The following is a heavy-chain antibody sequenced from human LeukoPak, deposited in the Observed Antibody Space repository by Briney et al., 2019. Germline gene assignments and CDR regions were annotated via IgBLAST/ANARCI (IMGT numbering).Heavy chain of an antibody. CDR3: ARNSQVLRYFDWTPYYFDY. CDR2: IYYSGST. J-gene: IGHJ4*02. CDR1: GGSISSSSYY. D-gene: IGHD3-9*01. Sequence: SETLSLTCTVSGGSISSSSYYWGWIRQPPGKGLEWIGSIYYSGSTYYNLSLKSRVTISVDTSKNQFSLKLSSVTAADTAVYYCARNSQVLRYFDWTPYYFDYWGQGTLVTVSS. V-gene: IGHV4-39*01.